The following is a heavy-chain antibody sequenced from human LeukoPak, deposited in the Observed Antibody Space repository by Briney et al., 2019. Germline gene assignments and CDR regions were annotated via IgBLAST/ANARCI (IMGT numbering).Heavy chain of an antibody. V-gene: IGHV4-59*01. CDR1: GGSISSYY. CDR2: IYYSGST. J-gene: IGHJ4*02. D-gene: IGHD3-9*01. CDR3: ARAYYDILTGPLYYFDY. Sequence: SETLSLTCTVSGGSISSYYWSWIRQPPGKGLEWIGYIYYSGSTNYNPSLKSRVTISVDTSKNQFSLKLSSVTAADTAVYYCARAYYDILTGPLYYFDYWGQGTLVTVSS.